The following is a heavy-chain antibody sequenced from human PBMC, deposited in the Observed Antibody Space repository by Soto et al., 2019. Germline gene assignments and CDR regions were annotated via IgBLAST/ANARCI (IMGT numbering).Heavy chain of an antibody. D-gene: IGHD1-26*01. J-gene: IGHJ4*02. Sequence: PGGSLRLSCAASGFTFSSYAMHWVRQAPGKGLEWVAVISYDGSNKYYADSVKGRFTISRDNSKNTLYLQMNSLRAEDTAVYYCARAPAKGATTLDYWGRGTLVTVSS. CDR1: GFTFSSYA. V-gene: IGHV3-30-3*01. CDR2: ISYDGSNK. CDR3: ARAPAKGATTLDY.